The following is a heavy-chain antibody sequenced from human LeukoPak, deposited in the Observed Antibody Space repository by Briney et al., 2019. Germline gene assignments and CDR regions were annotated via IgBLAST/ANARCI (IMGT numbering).Heavy chain of an antibody. V-gene: IGHV3-30*02. D-gene: IGHD2-2*01. CDR2: IRYDGSNK. J-gene: IGHJ4*02. CDR3: AKGGGDIVVVPAARENYFDY. CDR1: GFTFSSYG. Sequence: PGGSLTLSCAASGFTFSSYGMHWVRQAPGKGLEWVAFIRYDGSNKYYADSVKGRFTISRDNSKNTLYLQMNSLRAEDTAVYYCAKGGGDIVVVPAARENYFDYWGQGALVTVSS.